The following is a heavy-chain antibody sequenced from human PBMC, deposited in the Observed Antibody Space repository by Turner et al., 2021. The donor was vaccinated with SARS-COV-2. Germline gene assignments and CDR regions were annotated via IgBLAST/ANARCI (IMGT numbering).Heavy chain of an antibody. CDR1: GFTFSSSA. CDR3: ARDYPWDTAMAHQGGGFDY. CDR2: ISYDGSNK. D-gene: IGHD5-18*01. J-gene: IGHJ4*02. V-gene: IGHV3-30-3*01. Sequence: QVHLVESGGGVVQPGRALRISCAAPGFTFSSSAMHWVRQAPGKGLEWVAVISYDGSNKFYGDSVKGRFPMSRDNAKNPLYLQMNTLRAEDTAVYYCARDYPWDTAMAHQGGGFDYWGQGTLVTVSS.